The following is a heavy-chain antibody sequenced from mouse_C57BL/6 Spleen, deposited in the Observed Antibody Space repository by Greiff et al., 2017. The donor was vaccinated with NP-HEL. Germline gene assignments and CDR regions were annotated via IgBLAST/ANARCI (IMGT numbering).Heavy chain of an antibody. J-gene: IGHJ1*03. D-gene: IGHD2-3*01. Sequence: EVKVVESGGGLVKPGGSLKLSCAASGFTFSDYGMHWVRQAPEKGLEWVAYLSSGSSSIYYADTVKGRVTFSRDTAKNTLFLQMTSLRSEDTAMYYCARCYDGYYGYFDVWGTGTTVTVSS. CDR1: GFTFSDYG. V-gene: IGHV5-17*01. CDR3: ARCYDGYYGYFDV. CDR2: LSSGSSSI.